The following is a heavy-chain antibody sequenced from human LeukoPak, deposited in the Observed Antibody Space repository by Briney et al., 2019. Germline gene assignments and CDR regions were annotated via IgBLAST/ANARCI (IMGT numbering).Heavy chain of an antibody. V-gene: IGHV3-21*01. CDR2: ISSGSSYI. D-gene: IGHD6-6*01. CDR3: ATAPPTYTTSSPPWFDP. CDR1: GFTFSSYS. Sequence: GGSLRLSCAASGFTFSSYSMNWVRQAPGKGLKWVSSISSGSSYIYYADSVKGRFTISRDNAKNSLYLQMSSLRAEDTAVYYCATAPPTYTTSSPPWFDPWGQGTLVTVSS. J-gene: IGHJ5*02.